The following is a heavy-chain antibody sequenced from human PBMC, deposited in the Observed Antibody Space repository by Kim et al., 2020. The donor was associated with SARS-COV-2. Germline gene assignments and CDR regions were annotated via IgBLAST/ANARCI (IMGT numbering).Heavy chain of an antibody. D-gene: IGHD5-12*01. CDR1: GFTFSSYA. CDR2: ISYDGSNK. CDR3: ARDRDVDIVATIIYYYY. V-gene: IGHV3-30-3*01. Sequence: GGSLRLSCAASGFTFSSYAMHWVRQAPGKGLEWVAVISYDGSNKYYADSVKGRFTISRDNSKNTLYLQMNSLRAEDTAVYYCARDRDVDIVATIIYYYY. J-gene: IGHJ6*03.